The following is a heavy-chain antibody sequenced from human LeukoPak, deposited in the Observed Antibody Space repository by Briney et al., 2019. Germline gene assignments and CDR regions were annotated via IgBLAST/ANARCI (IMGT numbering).Heavy chain of an antibody. CDR3: VRDQGDTAMGY. Sequence: ASVKVSCKASGYTFTGYYMHWARQAPGQGLEWMGWINPNSGGTNYAQKFQGRVTMTRDTSISTAYMELSRLRSDDTAVYYCVRDQGDTAMGYWGQGTLVTVSS. D-gene: IGHD5-18*01. CDR2: INPNSGGT. CDR1: GYTFTGYY. J-gene: IGHJ4*02. V-gene: IGHV1-2*02.